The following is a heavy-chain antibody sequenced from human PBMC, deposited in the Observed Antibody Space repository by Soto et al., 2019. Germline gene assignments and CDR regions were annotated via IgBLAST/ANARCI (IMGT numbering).Heavy chain of an antibody. V-gene: IGHV3-13*04. CDR3: VRPYCGSTTCPGAFDI. Sequence: GGSLRLSCAASGFTFSNYEMHWVRQVTGKGLEWVSAIGLAGDTYYPDSVKGRFTLSRDNAKNSLYLQMNSLRAGDTAVYYCVRPYCGSTTCPGAFDIWGQGTMVTVSS. J-gene: IGHJ3*02. CDR2: IGLAGDT. CDR1: GFTFSNYE. D-gene: IGHD2-2*01.